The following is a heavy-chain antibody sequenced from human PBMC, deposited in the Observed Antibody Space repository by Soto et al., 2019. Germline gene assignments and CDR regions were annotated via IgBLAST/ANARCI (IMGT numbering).Heavy chain of an antibody. CDR3: ARVTGEWLRLPLGY. CDR2: INPNSGGT. J-gene: IGHJ4*02. Sequence: ASVKVSCKASGYTFIGYYIHWVRQAPGQGLEWMGWINPNSGGTNYAQKFQGRVTMTRDTSISTAYMELSRLRADDTAVYYCARVTGEWLRLPLGYWGQGTLVTVSS. V-gene: IGHV1-2*02. CDR1: GYTFIGYY. D-gene: IGHD5-12*01.